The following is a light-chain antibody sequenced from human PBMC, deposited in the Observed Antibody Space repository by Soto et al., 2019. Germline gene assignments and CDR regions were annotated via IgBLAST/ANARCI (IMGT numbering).Light chain of an antibody. V-gene: IGLV2-8*01. CDR1: SSDIGGYNF. CDR3: SSHGGSNNPYD. Sequence: QSALTQPPSASGSPGQSVAISCTGTSSDIGGYNFVSWYQQHPGKAPKLMIYEVTKRPSGVPDRFSGSKSGNTATLIVSGLQPEDEADYYCSSHGGSNNPYDFGTGTKLTVL. CDR2: EVT. J-gene: IGLJ1*01.